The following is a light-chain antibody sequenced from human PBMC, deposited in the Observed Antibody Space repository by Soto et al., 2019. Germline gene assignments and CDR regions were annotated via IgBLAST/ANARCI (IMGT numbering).Light chain of an antibody. J-gene: IGKJ1*01. CDR2: WAS. V-gene: IGKV4-1*01. CDR3: QQCYSTPWT. Sequence: DIVMTQSPDSLAVSLGEVATINCKSSQSGLYSSYNKNYLAWYQQKPGQPPQLLIYWASTRDSVVPDRFSSSGSGEAVPLTISSLQAEDVAVYYCQQCYSTPWTFGQGTKVEIK. CDR1: QSGLYSSYNKNY.